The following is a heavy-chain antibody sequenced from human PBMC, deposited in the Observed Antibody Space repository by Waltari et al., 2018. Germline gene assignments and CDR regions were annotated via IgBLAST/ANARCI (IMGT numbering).Heavy chain of an antibody. D-gene: IGHD6-13*01. CDR3: ARRRYGSSHSDF. Sequence: QLQLQESGPGLVKPSETLSLTCTVSGGSISSDSYYWGWIRQPPGKGLEWIGNIHYSGSPDYDPSLKSRVTLSVDTPKNQFSLRLNSVTAADTAVYYCARRRYGSSHSDFWGQGTLVTVSS. CDR1: GGSISSDSYY. CDR2: IHYSGSP. J-gene: IGHJ4*02. V-gene: IGHV4-39*01.